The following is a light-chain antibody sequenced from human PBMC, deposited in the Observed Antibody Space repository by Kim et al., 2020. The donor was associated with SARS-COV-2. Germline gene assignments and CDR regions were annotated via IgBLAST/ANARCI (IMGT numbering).Light chain of an antibody. V-gene: IGLV3-21*04. CDR1: NIGSKI. CDR3: QVWDSSSDHVV. Sequence: PGKTARITCGENNIGSKIVPWYQQKPGQAPVLVIFYDSDRPSGIPERFSGSNSGNTATLTISRVEAGDEADYYCQVWDSSSDHVVFGGGTKLTVL. J-gene: IGLJ2*01. CDR2: YDS.